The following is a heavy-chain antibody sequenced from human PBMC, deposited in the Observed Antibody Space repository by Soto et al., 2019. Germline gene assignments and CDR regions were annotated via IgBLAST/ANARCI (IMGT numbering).Heavy chain of an antibody. D-gene: IGHD2-21*02. CDR1: GGSFSGYY. J-gene: IGHJ4*02. V-gene: IGHV4-39*01. CDR2: IYYSGST. Sequence: SETLSLTCAVYGGSFSGYYWGWIRQPPGKGLEWIGSIYYSGSTYNNPSLRSRVSMSIDTSKDQFSLKLKSVTAADTALYFCARQRTSVVTQAYFDVWGPGSLVTVSS. CDR3: ARQRTSVVTQAYFDV.